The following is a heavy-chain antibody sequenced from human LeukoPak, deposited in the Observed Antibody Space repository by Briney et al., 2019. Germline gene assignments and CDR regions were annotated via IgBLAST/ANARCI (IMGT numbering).Heavy chain of an antibody. V-gene: IGHV4-38-2*01. D-gene: IGHD4-17*01. Sequence: SETLSLTCAVSGYSISSGYYWGWIRQPPGKGLEWIGSIYHSGSTYYNPSLKSRVTISVDTSKNQFSLKLSSVTAADTAVYYCARPPATEDAFDIWGQGTMVTVSS. CDR1: GYSISSGYY. CDR2: IYHSGST. CDR3: ARPPATEDAFDI. J-gene: IGHJ3*02.